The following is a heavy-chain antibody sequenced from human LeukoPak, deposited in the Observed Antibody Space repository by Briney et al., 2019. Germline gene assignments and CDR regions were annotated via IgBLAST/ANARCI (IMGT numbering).Heavy chain of an antibody. CDR2: ISSSGISSSGSGI. CDR3: AKCDSSSWYGIDS. Sequence: GGSLKLTCVGSGFNFRNHEMNWVRQAPGKGLEWLSAISSSGISSSGSGIYYADSVKGRFTISRDISRNTMDLQMNSLRAEDTAVYYCAKCDSSSWYGIDSWGQGTLVTVPS. D-gene: IGHD6-13*01. CDR1: GFNFRNHE. V-gene: IGHV3-48*03. J-gene: IGHJ4*02.